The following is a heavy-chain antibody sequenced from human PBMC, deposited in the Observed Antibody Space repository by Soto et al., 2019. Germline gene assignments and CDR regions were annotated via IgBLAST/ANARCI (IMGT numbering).Heavy chain of an antibody. CDR1: GFTFSSYC. D-gene: IGHD6-6*01. V-gene: IGHV3-33*01. Sequence: GGSLRLSCAASGFTFSSYCMHWVRQAPGKGLEWVTVIWYDGINKYYADSVKGRFTISRDNSKNTLYLQMNSLRAEDTAVYYCARELGETPYYYYVMDVWGQGTTVTISS. CDR3: ARELGETPYYYYVMDV. J-gene: IGHJ6*02. CDR2: IWYDGINK.